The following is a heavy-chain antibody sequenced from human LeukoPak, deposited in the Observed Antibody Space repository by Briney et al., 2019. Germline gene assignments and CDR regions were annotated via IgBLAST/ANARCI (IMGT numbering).Heavy chain of an antibody. J-gene: IGHJ4*02. CDR3: ARDLLDSSGYHIRPIDY. Sequence: ASVKVSCRASGYTFTGYYMHWVRHAPGQGLEWRGWIKPNSGGTDYAQKSQGRVTMTRDTSISTAYMELSRLRSDDTAVYYCARDLLDSSGYHIRPIDYWGQGTLVTVSS. D-gene: IGHD3-22*01. CDR1: GYTFTGYY. V-gene: IGHV1-2*02. CDR2: IKPNSGGT.